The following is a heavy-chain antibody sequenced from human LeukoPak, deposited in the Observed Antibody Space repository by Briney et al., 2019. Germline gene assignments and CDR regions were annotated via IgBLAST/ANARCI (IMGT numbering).Heavy chain of an antibody. D-gene: IGHD3-3*01. Sequence: GVSVKVSCKASGGTFSSYAISWVRQAPGQGLEWMGGIIPIFGTANYAQKFQGRVTITADESTSTAYMELSSLRSEDTAVYYCARIRSIELEWSENYFDYWGQGTLVTVSS. J-gene: IGHJ4*02. CDR1: GGTFSSYA. CDR3: ARIRSIELEWSENYFDY. V-gene: IGHV1-69*13. CDR2: IIPIFGTA.